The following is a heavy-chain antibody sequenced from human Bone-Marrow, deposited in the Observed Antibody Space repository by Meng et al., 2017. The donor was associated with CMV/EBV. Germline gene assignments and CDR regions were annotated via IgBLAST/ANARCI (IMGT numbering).Heavy chain of an antibody. CDR2: IIPIFGTA. J-gene: IGHJ5*02. CDR1: NFSSYA. V-gene: IGHV1-69*05. Sequence: NFSSYAISWVRQAPGQGLEWMGGIIPIFGTANYAQKFQGRVTITTDESTSTAYMELSSLRSEDTAVYYCARMGDFWSGLEFSNWFDPWGQGTLVTVSS. D-gene: IGHD3-3*01. CDR3: ARMGDFWSGLEFSNWFDP.